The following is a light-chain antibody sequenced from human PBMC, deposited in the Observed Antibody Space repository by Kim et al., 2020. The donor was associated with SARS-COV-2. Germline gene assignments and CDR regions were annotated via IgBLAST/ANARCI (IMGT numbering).Light chain of an antibody. V-gene: IGKV1-39*01. CDR3: QQSYSTPAT. CDR2: AAS. CDR1: QSISSY. Sequence: DIQMTQSPSSLSASVGHRVTITCRASQSISSYLNWYQQKPGKAPKLLIYAASSLQSGVPSRFSGSGSGTDFTLTISSLQPEDFATYYCQQSYSTPATFGQGTKVDIK. J-gene: IGKJ1*01.